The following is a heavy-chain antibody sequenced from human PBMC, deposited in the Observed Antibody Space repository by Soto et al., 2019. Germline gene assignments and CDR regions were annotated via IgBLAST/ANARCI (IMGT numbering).Heavy chain of an antibody. D-gene: IGHD6-6*01. V-gene: IGHV4-31*03. CDR3: ARVSFYSSSSGERYYYYYYMDV. CDR1: GGSISSGGYY. Sequence: SETLSLTCTVSGGSISSGGYYWSWIRQHPGKGLEWIGYIYYSGSTYYNPSLKSRVTISVDTSKNQFSLKLSSVTAADTAVYYCARVSFYSSSSGERYYYYYYMDVWGKGTTVTVSS. CDR2: IYYSGST. J-gene: IGHJ6*03.